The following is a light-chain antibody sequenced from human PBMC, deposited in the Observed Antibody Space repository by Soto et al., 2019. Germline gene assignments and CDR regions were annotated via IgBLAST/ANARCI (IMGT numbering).Light chain of an antibody. CDR3: ASYAGTKLFV. CDR1: SSDVGFYNF. V-gene: IGLV2-8*01. Sequence: QSALTQPPSASGSPGQSLTISCTGTSSDVGFYNFVSWYQQRPGKAPKLVIYEVTKRPSGVPDRFSGSKSGSTASLTVSGLQADDEAEYYCASYAGTKLFVFGSWTKVTVL. CDR2: EVT. J-gene: IGLJ1*01.